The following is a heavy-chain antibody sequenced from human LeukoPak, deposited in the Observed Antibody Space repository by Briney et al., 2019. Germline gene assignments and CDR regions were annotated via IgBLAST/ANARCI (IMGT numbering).Heavy chain of an antibody. V-gene: IGHV4-39*01. CDR3: ARRPGGLWFGELLSPFDY. D-gene: IGHD3-10*01. J-gene: IGHJ4*02. Sequence: SETLSLTCTVSGGSISSSSYYWGWIRQPPGKGLEWIGSIYYSGSTYYNPSLKSRVTISVDTSKNQFSLKLSSVTAADTAVYYCARRPGGLWFGELLSPFDYWGQGTLVTVPS. CDR2: IYYSGST. CDR1: GGSISSSSYY.